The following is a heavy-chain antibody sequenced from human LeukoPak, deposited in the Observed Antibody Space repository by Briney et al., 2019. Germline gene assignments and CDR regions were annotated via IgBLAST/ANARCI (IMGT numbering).Heavy chain of an antibody. V-gene: IGHV1-24*01. CDR2: FDPEDGET. J-gene: IGHJ4*02. D-gene: IGHD2-2*01. Sequence: ASVKVSCKVSGYTLTELSMHWVRQAPGKGLEWMGGFDPEDGETIYAQKFQGRVTMTEDSSTGTAYMELSSLRSEDTAVYYCATSYCSSTSCYEVWAYWGQGTLVTVSS. CDR1: GYTLTELS. CDR3: ATSYCSSTSCYEVWAY.